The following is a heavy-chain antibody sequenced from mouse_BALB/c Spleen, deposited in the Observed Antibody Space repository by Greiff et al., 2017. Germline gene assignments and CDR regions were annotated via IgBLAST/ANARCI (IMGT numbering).Heavy chain of an antibody. CDR3: AREGFYDGYFDY. D-gene: IGHD2-12*01. CDR2: ISSGSSTI. Sequence: EVHLVESGGGLVQPGGSRKLSCAASGFTFSSFGMHWVRQAPEKGLEWVAYISSGSSTIYYADTVKGRFTISRDNPKNTLFLQMTSLRSEDTAMYYCAREGFYDGYFDYWGQGTTLTVSS. CDR1: GFTFSSFG. V-gene: IGHV5-17*02. J-gene: IGHJ2*01.